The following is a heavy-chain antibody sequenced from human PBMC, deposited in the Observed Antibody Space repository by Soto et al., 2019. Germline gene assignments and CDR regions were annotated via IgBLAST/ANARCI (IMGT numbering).Heavy chain of an antibody. D-gene: IGHD6-13*01. Sequence: SETLSLTCTVSGGSISSYYWSWIRQPPGKGLEWIGYIYYSGSTNYNPSLKSRVTISVDTSKNQFSLKLSSVTAADTAVYYCARGIAAAANKRFDYWGQGTLVTVSS. CDR2: IYYSGST. CDR1: GGSISSYY. CDR3: ARGIAAAANKRFDY. V-gene: IGHV4-59*01. J-gene: IGHJ4*02.